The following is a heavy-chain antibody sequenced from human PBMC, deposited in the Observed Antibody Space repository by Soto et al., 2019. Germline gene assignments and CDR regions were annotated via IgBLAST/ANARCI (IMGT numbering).Heavy chain of an antibody. CDR1: GGTFSSYT. CDR3: ARYFGNVVVIATEYFQH. CDR2: IIPILGIA. Sequence: QVQLVQSGAEVKKPGSSVKVSCKASGGTFSSYTISWVRQAPGQALEWMGRIIPILGIANYAQKFQGRVTITADKSTSTAYMELSSLRSEDTAVYYCARYFGNVVVIATEYFQHWGQGTLVTVSS. D-gene: IGHD2-21*01. V-gene: IGHV1-69*02. J-gene: IGHJ1*01.